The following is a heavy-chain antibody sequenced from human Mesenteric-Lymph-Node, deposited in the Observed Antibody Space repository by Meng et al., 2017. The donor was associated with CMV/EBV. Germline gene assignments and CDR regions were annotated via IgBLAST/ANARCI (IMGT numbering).Heavy chain of an antibody. CDR3: ARARIERWLQGYYYYGLDV. Sequence: SETLSLTCTVSGGSISSSSHYWGWIRQPPGKGLEWIGTIYYSGSTYHNPSLKSRVTISLDTSKNQFSLKLSSVTAADTAVYYCARARIERWLQGYYYYGLDVWGQGTTVTVSS. D-gene: IGHD5-24*01. CDR1: GGSISSSSHY. J-gene: IGHJ6*02. CDR2: IYYSGST. V-gene: IGHV4-39*07.